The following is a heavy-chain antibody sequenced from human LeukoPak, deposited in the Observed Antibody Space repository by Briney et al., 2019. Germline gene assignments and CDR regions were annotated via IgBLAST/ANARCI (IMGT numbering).Heavy chain of an antibody. CDR3: ARIFGGVIGHSDY. J-gene: IGHJ4*02. D-gene: IGHD3-16*02. CDR2: INPNSGGT. V-gene: IGHV1-2*02. CDR1: GYTFTGYY. Sequence: GASVKVSCKASGYTFTGYYMHWVRQAPGQGLEWMGWINPNSGGTNYAQKFQGRVTMTRDTSISTAYMELSRLRSDDTAVYYCARIFGGVIGHSDYWGQGTLVTVSS.